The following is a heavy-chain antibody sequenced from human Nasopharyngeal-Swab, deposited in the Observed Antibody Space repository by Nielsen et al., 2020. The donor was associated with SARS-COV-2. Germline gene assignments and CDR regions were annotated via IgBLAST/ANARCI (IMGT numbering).Heavy chain of an antibody. J-gene: IGHJ5*02. CDR3: ARGSYCSSTSCYPGWFDP. CDR2: ISSSSSYI. CDR1: GFTFSSYS. D-gene: IGHD2-2*01. Sequence: GESLKISCAASGFTFSSYSMNWVRQAPGKGLEWVSSISSSSSYIYYADSVKGRFTISRDNAKNSLYLQMNSLRAEDTAVYYCARGSYCSSTSCYPGWFDPWGQGTLVTVSS. V-gene: IGHV3-21*01.